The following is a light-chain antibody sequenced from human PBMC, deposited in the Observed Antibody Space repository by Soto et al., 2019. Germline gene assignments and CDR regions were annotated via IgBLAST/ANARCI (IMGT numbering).Light chain of an antibody. CDR1: HSVSSSY. CDR2: GAS. V-gene: IGKV3-15*01. J-gene: IGKJ1*01. Sequence: EVVLTQSPGTLSLSPWETATLSCRASHSVSSSYLAWYQQKPGQAPRLLIYGASTRATGIPARFSGSGSETEFTLTIRSLQAEDSAVYFCQQYNNWPTWTFGQGTKVDIK. CDR3: QQYNNWPTWT.